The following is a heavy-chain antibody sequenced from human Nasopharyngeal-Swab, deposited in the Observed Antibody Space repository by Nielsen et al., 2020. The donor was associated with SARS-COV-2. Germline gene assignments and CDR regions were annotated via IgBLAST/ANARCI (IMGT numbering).Heavy chain of an antibody. J-gene: IGHJ6*03. V-gene: IGHV3-21*01. Sequence: GESLKISCAASGFTFSMYSMNWVRQAPGKGLEWVSSISSSSSYIYYADSVKGRFTISRDDAKNTLYLQMNSLRTEDTAVYYCARVDSASHRQIRYYNYYYMDVWGKGTTVTVSS. CDR1: GFTFSMYS. CDR3: ARVDSASHRQIRYYNYYYMDV. CDR2: ISSSSSYI. D-gene: IGHD1-26*01.